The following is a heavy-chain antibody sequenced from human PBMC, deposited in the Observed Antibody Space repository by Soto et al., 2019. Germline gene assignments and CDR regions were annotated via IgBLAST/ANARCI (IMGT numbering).Heavy chain of an antibody. V-gene: IGHV3-33*01. Sequence: QVQLVESGGGVVQPGRSLRLSCAASGFTFSSYGMHWVRQAPGKGLEWVAVIWYDGSNKYYADSVKGRFTISRDNSKNTLHLQMNSLRAEDTAVYYCARDYDRYCSGGSCSKADYWGQGTLVTVSS. J-gene: IGHJ4*02. CDR2: IWYDGSNK. D-gene: IGHD2-15*01. CDR1: GFTFSSYG. CDR3: ARDYDRYCSGGSCSKADY.